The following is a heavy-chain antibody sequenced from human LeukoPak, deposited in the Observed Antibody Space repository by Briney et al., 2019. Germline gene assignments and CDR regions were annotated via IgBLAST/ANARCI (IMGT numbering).Heavy chain of an antibody. D-gene: IGHD5-24*01. CDR1: GGSFSGHY. J-gene: IGHJ6*03. Sequence: SETLSLTCAVYGGSFSGHYWSWIRQPPGKGLEWVGEINHSGTTNYNPSLKSRVTISVDTSKNQFSLKLSSVTAADTAVYYCASRGGYKFRFTDYYYYYMDVWGNGTTVTVSS. V-gene: IGHV4-34*01. CDR2: INHSGTT. CDR3: ASRGGYKFRFTDYYYYYMDV.